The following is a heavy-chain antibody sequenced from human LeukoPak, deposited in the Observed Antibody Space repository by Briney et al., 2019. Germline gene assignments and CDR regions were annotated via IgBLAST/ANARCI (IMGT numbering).Heavy chain of an antibody. J-gene: IGHJ6*02. CDR2: ISWDGGST. V-gene: IGHV3-43*01. CDR3: AKDHCSSTSCYYYGMDV. CDR1: GFTSDDYT. Sequence: PGGSLRLSCAASGFTSDDYTMHWVRHAPGKGLEWVSLISWDGGSTYYADSVKGRFTISRDNSKNSLYLQMNSLRTEDTALYYCAKDHCSSTSCYYYGMDVWGQGTTVTVSS. D-gene: IGHD2-2*01.